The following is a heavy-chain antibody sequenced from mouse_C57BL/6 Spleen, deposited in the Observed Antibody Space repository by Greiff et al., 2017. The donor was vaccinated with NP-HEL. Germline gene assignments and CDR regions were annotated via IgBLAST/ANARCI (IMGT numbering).Heavy chain of an antibody. CDR1: GFTFTDYY. D-gene: IGHD4-1*01. CDR2: IRNKANGYTT. J-gene: IGHJ3*01. Sequence: EVMLVESGGGLVQPGGSLSLSCAASGFTFTDYYMSWVRQPPGKALEWLGFIRNKANGYTTEYSASVKGRFTISRDNSQSILYLQMNAQRAEDSATYYWARYWDGCAYWGQGTLVTVSA. V-gene: IGHV7-3*01. CDR3: ARYWDGCAY.